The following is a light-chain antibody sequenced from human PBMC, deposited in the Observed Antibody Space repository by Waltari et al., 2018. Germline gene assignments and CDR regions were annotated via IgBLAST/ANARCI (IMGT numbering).Light chain of an antibody. CDR1: QSVSSN. CDR3: QQYNNWPRT. CDR2: GAS. J-gene: IGKJ1*01. Sequence: EIVMTQSPATLSVSPGERATLSCRASQSVSSNLAWYQQKPGQAPRFLIYGASSRATGIPARFSGSGSGTEFTLTISSLQSEDFAVYYCQQYNNWPRTFGHGTKVEIK. V-gene: IGKV3-15*01.